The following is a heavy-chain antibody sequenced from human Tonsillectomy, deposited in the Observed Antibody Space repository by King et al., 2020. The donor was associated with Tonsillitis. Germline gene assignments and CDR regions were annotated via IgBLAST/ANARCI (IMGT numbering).Heavy chain of an antibody. D-gene: IGHD4-17*01. CDR1: GLTFSSYN. J-gene: IGHJ5*02. CDR2: ISSSSSYI. CDR3: ARDRSPGSGDYGSGP. V-gene: IGHV3-21*01. Sequence: VQLVESGGGLVKPGGSLRLSCAASGLTFSSYNMNWVRQAPGKGLEWVSSISSSSSYIYYADSVKGRLTISRDNAKNSLYLQMNSLRAEDTAVYYCARDRSPGSGDYGSGPWGQGTLVTVSS.